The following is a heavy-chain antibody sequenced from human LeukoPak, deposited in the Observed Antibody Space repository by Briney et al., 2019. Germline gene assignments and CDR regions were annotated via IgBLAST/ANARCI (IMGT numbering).Heavy chain of an antibody. Sequence: GRSLRLSCAASGFTFSSYGMHWVRQAPGKGLEWVAFIRYDGSNKYYADSVKGRFTISRDNSKNTLYLQMNSLRAEDTAVYYCAKEIYDFWSGYYHNYFDYWGQGTLVTVSS. D-gene: IGHD3-3*01. CDR2: IRYDGSNK. V-gene: IGHV3-30*02. J-gene: IGHJ4*02. CDR1: GFTFSSYG. CDR3: AKEIYDFWSGYYHNYFDY.